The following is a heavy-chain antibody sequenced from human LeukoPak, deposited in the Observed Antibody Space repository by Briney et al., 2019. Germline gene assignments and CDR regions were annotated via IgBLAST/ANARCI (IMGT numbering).Heavy chain of an antibody. CDR2: ISYDGSNK. CDR3: ARTTTPHYYGSGSYALGY. J-gene: IGHJ4*02. D-gene: IGHD3-10*01. V-gene: IGHV3-30-3*01. CDR1: GFTFSTYA. Sequence: GRSLRLSCAASGFTFSTYAMHWVRQGPGKGLEWVAVISYDGSNKFYADSVKGRFTISRDNSKNTLYLQMSSLSAEDTAVYYCARTTTPHYYGSGSYALGYWGQGTLVTVPS.